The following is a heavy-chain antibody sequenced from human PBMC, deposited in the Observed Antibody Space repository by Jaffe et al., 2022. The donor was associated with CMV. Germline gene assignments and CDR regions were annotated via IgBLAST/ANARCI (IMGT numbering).Heavy chain of an antibody. D-gene: IGHD1-1*01. J-gene: IGHJ4*02. CDR3: TRDLSNWNAGRFDY. Sequence: EVQLVESGGGLVQPGRSLRLSCTASGFTFGDYAMSWVRQAPGKGLEWVGFIRSKAYGGTTEYAASVKGRFTISRDDSKSIAYLQMNSLKTEDTAVYYCTRDLSNWNAGRFDYWGQGTLVTVSS. CDR1: GFTFGDYA. V-gene: IGHV3-49*04. CDR2: IRSKAYGGTT.